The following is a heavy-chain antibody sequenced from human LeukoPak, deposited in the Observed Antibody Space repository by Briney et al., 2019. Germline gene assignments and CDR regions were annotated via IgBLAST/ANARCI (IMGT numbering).Heavy chain of an antibody. D-gene: IGHD4-17*01. CDR1: DGSFSGYY. CDR3: ASMTTETTFGY. V-gene: IGHV4-34*01. J-gene: IGHJ4*02. CDR2: VNSNKNT. Sequence: SETLSLTCAVYDGSFSGYYWTWIRQPPGKGLEWIGEVNSNKNTKYNSSLKSRVTISVDTSKNQFSLRLSSVTAADTAVYYCASMTTETTFGYWGQGTLVTVSS.